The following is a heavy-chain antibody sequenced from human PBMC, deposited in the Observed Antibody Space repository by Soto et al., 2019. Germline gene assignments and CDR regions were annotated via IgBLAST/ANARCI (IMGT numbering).Heavy chain of an antibody. CDR3: ARDNSGDFWSGYSHYYFDY. J-gene: IGHJ4*02. D-gene: IGHD3-3*01. CDR2: ISAYSGKT. CDR1: GYTLTSYG. V-gene: IGHV1-18*01. Sequence: ASVKVSCKASGYTLTSYGISWVRQAPGQGLEWMGWISAYSGKTNYAQKVQGSVTMTTDTSTSTAYMEVRSLRSDDTAVYYCARDNSGDFWSGYSHYYFDYWGRGTLVTVSS.